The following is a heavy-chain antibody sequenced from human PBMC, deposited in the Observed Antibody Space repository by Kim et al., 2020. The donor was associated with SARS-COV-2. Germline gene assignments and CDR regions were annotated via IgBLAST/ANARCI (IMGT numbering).Heavy chain of an antibody. V-gene: IGHV3-30*04. Sequence: GGSLRLSCAASGFTFSSYAMHWVRQAPGKGLEWVAVISYDGSNKYYADSVKGRFTISRDNSKKTLYLQMNSLRAEDTAVYYCARDSSSWYLGYWGQGTLVTVSS. CDR1: GFTFSSYA. CDR2: ISYDGSNK. J-gene: IGHJ4*02. CDR3: ARDSSSWYLGY. D-gene: IGHD6-13*01.